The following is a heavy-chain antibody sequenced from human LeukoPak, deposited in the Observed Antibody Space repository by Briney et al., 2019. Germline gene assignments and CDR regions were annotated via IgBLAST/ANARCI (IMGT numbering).Heavy chain of an antibody. CDR1: GYTLTELS. CDR3: ATGYYDSSVAEFGDI. D-gene: IGHD3-22*01. V-gene: IGHV1-24*01. Sequence: GASVKVSCKVSGYTLTELSMHWVRQAPGKGLEWMGGFDPEDGETIYAQKFQGRVTMTEDTSADTAYMELSSLRSEDTAVYYCATGYYDSSVAEFGDIWGQGTMVTVSS. J-gene: IGHJ3*02. CDR2: FDPEDGET.